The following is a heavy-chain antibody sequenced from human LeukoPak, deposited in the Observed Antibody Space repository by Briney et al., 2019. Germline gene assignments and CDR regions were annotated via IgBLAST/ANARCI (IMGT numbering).Heavy chain of an antibody. Sequence: SETLTLTCTVSGGSISSYYWGWIRQPPGKGLEWIGSIYYSGSTYYNPSLKSRVTISVDTSKNQFSLKLSSVTAADTAVYYCAREVVVVPAAIGTWFDPWGQGTLVTVSS. D-gene: IGHD2-2*02. CDR2: IYYSGST. CDR1: GGSISSYY. CDR3: AREVVVVPAAIGTWFDP. V-gene: IGHV4-39*07. J-gene: IGHJ5*02.